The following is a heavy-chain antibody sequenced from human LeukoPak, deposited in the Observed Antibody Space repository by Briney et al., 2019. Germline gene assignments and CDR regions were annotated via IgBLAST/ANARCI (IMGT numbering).Heavy chain of an antibody. Sequence: RGSLRLSCAPSGFTFSSYSMNWVRQAPGRGLEWVSFISSSSSNIYYADSVKGRFTTSRDNAKNSLYLQMNSLRVEDTAVYYCARGSSSWYYLDYWGQGTLVTVSS. D-gene: IGHD6-13*01. CDR1: GFTFSSYS. CDR3: ARGSSSWYYLDY. J-gene: IGHJ4*02. CDR2: ISSSSSNI. V-gene: IGHV3-21*01.